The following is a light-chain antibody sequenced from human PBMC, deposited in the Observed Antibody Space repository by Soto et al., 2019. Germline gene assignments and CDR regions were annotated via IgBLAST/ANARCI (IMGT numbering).Light chain of an antibody. CDR1: QSISSW. V-gene: IGKV1-5*01. J-gene: IGKJ2*01. CDR2: DTS. CDR3: QQYNSYST. Sequence: DIQMTQSPSTPSASVGDRVTITCRASQSISSWLAWYPQKPGKAPKLLIYDTSSLESGVPSRFSGSGSGTGFTLTIFSVQPDDVATYDCQQYNSYSTFGQGTKVEIK.